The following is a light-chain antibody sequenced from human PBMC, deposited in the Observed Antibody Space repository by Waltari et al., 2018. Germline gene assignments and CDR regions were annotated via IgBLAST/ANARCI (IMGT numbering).Light chain of an antibody. CDR3: CSYAGSSVSV. Sequence: QSALTQTATVSGSPGQSITISCNGSSSDVGKYNLVSWYRQHPGEAPKLIIYDVNKRPLGVSNRFSGSKSGNTASLTISGLQAADEADYYCCSYAGSSVSVFGGGTK. J-gene: IGLJ3*02. CDR1: SSDVGKYNL. CDR2: DVN. V-gene: IGLV2-23*02.